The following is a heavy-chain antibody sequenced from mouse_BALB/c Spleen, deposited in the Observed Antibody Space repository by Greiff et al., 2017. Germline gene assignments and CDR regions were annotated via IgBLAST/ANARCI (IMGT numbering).Heavy chain of an antibody. CDR3: ARGRGALYAMDY. CDR2: ISYDGSN. J-gene: IGHJ4*01. CDR1: GYSITSGYY. V-gene: IGHV3-6*02. Sequence: EVQRVESGPGLVKPSQSLSLTCSVTGYSITSGYYWNWIRQFPGNKLEWMGYISYDGSNNYNPSLKNRISITRDTSKNQFFLKLNSVTTEDTATYYCARGRGALYAMDYWGQGTSVTVSS. D-gene: IGHD3-1*01.